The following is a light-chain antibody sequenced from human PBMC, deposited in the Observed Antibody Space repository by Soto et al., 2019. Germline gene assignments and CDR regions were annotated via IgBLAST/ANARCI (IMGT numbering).Light chain of an antibody. CDR1: QSIRSY. CDR3: QQSYTTPYT. J-gene: IGKJ2*01. CDR2: GAS. Sequence: DIQMTQSPSSLSASVGDRVTITCRASQSIRSYLNWYHQKPGKTPQLLIYGASNLQSGAPSRFTGSGSGTHFTLIISRLQPEDFATYYCQQSYTTPYTFGQGTKLEIK. V-gene: IGKV1-39*01.